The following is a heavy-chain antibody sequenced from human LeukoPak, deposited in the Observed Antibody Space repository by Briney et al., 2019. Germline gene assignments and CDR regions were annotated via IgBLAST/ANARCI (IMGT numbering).Heavy chain of an antibody. CDR3: ARHFGT. CDR1: GFTFNSYW. V-gene: IGHV4-39*01. J-gene: IGHJ4*02. D-gene: IGHD3/OR15-3a*01. CDR2: TYYSGST. Sequence: GSLRLSCAASGFTFNSYWMNWVRQAPGKGLEWIGSTYYSGSTYYNPSLKSRVTISVDTSKNQFSLKLRSVTAADTAVYYCARHFGTWGQGTLVTVSS.